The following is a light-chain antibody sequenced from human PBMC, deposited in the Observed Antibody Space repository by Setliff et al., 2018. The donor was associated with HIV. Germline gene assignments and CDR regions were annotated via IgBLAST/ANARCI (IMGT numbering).Light chain of an antibody. CDR2: LNS. J-gene: IGLJ1*01. V-gene: IGLV1-40*01. CDR3: QSYDSSLKYV. Sequence: QSALTQPPSVSGAPGQRVTISCTGSSSNIGAGYDVHWYRQLPETAPKLLIFLNSNRPSGVPDRFSASKSGTSAPLAITGLQAEDEADYYCQSYDSSLKYVFGTGTKVTVL. CDR1: SSNIGAGYD.